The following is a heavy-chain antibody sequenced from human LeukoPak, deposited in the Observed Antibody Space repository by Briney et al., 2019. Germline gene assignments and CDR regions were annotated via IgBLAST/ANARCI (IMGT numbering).Heavy chain of an antibody. V-gene: IGHV3-48*01. CDR1: GFSFSTYS. CDR2: ISSSSSTI. J-gene: IGHJ6*02. D-gene: IGHD2-2*01. Sequence: GGSLRLSCAASGFSFSTYSMNWVRQAPGKGLEWVSYISSSSSTIYYADSVKGRFTISRDNSKNTLYLQMNSLRAEDTAVYYCAKGKKGDCSSTSCRKMANYYYYGMDVWGQGTTVTVSS. CDR3: AKGKKGDCSSTSCRKMANYYYYGMDV.